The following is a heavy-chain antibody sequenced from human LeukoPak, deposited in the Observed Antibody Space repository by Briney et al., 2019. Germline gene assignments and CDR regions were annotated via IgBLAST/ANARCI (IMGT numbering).Heavy chain of an antibody. J-gene: IGHJ5*02. Sequence: SETLSLTCTVSGGXINSYYCSWIRQPPGKGLEWIGYIYYSGSTEYNPSLKSRVTISVDTSKNQFSLKMSSVTAADTAVYYCARARDGHINNWFDPWGQGTLVTVSS. CDR1: GGXINSYY. D-gene: IGHD5-24*01. CDR3: ARARDGHINNWFDP. V-gene: IGHV4-59*01. CDR2: IYYSGST.